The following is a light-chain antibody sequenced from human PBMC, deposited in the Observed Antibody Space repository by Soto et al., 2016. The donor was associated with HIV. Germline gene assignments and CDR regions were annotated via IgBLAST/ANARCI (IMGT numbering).Light chain of an antibody. CDR2: AAS. CDR1: QGISSY. V-gene: IGKV1-8*01. Sequence: IQMTQSPSSLSASTGDRVTITCRASQGISSYLAWYQQKPGKAPKLLIYAASTLQSGVPSRFSGSGSGTDFTLTISCLQSEDFATYYCQQYYSYPLTFGGGTKVEIK. J-gene: IGKJ4*01. CDR3: QQYYSYPLT.